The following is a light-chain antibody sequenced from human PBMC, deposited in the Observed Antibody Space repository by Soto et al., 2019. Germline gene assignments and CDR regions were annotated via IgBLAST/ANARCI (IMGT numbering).Light chain of an antibody. CDR1: QSVSNN. J-gene: IGKJ5*01. Sequence: IVMPQCPATLSVPPCEIASLSCTLSQSVSNNLAWYQQRPGQAPRLLIYLASTRAPGISARFSGSGSGTEFTLTISSLQSEDFAVYYCQQYNYWPPVTFGQGTRLEIK. V-gene: IGKV3D-15*01. CDR2: LAS. CDR3: QQYNYWPPVT.